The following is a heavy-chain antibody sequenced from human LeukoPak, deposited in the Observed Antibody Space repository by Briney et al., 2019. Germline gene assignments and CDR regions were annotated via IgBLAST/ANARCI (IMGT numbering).Heavy chain of an antibody. V-gene: IGHV3-7*01. J-gene: IGHJ4*02. CDR3: AREYYYDSSGPFDY. D-gene: IGHD3-22*01. CDR2: IKQDGSEK. CDR1: GFSIKTYW. Sequence: GGSLRLSCAASGFSIKTYWMSWVRQAPGKGLEWGANIKQDGSEKYYVEAVKGRFTISRDNAKNSLSLQLNSLRAEDTVVYYCAREYYYDSSGPFDYWGQGTLVTVSS.